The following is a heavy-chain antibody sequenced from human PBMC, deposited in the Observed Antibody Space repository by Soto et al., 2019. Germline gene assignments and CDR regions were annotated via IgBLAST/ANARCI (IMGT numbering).Heavy chain of an antibody. CDR2: IYYSGST. D-gene: IGHD3-3*01. CDR3: ARNYDFWSGYYTFDY. V-gene: IGHV4-59*01. CDR1: GGSINSYY. Sequence: SETLSLTCTVSGGSINSYYWSWIRQPPGKGLEWIGYIYYSGSTNYNPSLKSRVTISVDTSKNQFSLKLSSVTAADTAVYYCARNYDFWSGYYTFDYWGQGTLVTVSS. J-gene: IGHJ4*02.